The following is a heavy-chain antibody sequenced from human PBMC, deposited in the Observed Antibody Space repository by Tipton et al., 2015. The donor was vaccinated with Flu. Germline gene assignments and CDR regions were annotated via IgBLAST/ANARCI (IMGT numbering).Heavy chain of an antibody. Sequence: SLRLSCEASGFTFNSYEVNWVRQAPGKGLEWVSHISPSGSTKYYADSVKGRFTISRDNAKNSLYLQMNSLRSEDTAVYYCTRGFIRLCDYWGQGTLVTVSS. J-gene: IGHJ4*02. D-gene: IGHD3-16*01. CDR2: ISPSGSTK. CDR3: TRGFIRLCDY. CDR1: GFTFNSYE. V-gene: IGHV3-48*03.